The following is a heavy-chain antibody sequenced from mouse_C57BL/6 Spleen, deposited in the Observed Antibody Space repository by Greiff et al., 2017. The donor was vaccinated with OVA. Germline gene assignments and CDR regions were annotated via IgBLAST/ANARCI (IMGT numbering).Heavy chain of an antibody. CDR3: ARRSTTVVATYWYFDV. CDR1: GYTFTSYW. CDR2: LDPSDSYT. V-gene: IGHV1-69*01. J-gene: IGHJ1*03. Sequence: QVQLQQPGAELVMPGASVKLSCKASGYTFTSYWMHWVKQRPGQGLEWIGELDPSDSYTNYNQKFKGKSTLTVDKSSSTAYMQLSSLTSEDSAVYYCARRSTTVVATYWYFDVWGTGTTVTVSS. D-gene: IGHD1-1*01.